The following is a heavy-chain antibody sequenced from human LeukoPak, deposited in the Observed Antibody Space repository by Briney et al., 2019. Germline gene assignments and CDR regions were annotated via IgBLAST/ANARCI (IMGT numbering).Heavy chain of an antibody. V-gene: IGHV4-30-4*08. Sequence: SQTLSLTCTVSGGSISSGDYYWSWSRQPPGKGLEWVGYIYYSGSTYYNPSLESRVTISVDTSKNQFSLKLSSLTAADTAVYYCAREMGYYDSSGPNYFDYWGQGTLVTVSS. D-gene: IGHD3-22*01. CDR2: IYYSGST. CDR3: AREMGYYDSSGPNYFDY. J-gene: IGHJ4*02. CDR1: GGSISSGDYY.